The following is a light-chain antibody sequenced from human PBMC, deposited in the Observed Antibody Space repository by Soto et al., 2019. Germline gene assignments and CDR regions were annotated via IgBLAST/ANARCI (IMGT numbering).Light chain of an antibody. CDR2: EVT. J-gene: IGLJ1*01. CDR1: SSDIGAYNY. CDR3: SSYTTSSSTSYV. Sequence: QSALTQPASVSGSPGQSVTISCTGTSSDIGAYNYVSWYQHHPGKAPRLIIYEVTNRPSGISNRFSGSKSGNTASLTISGLQPEDDADYYCSSYTTSSSTSYVFGSGTKVTVL. V-gene: IGLV2-14*01.